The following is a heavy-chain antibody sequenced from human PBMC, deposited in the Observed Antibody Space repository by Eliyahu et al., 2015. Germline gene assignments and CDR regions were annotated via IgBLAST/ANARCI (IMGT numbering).Heavy chain of an antibody. V-gene: IGHV4-34*01. D-gene: IGHD3-9*01. Sequence: QVQLQXWGAGLLKPFGDPVPHLRCLCGSXXXYYWSWIRQPPGKGREWIGEIKXSGSTNYNPSLKSRVTISVDTSKNQFSLKLSSVTAADTAVYYCARDRALVDWLLYYYYGMDVWGKGTTVTVSS. CDR3: ARDRALVDWLLYYYYGMDV. CDR2: IKXSGST. J-gene: IGHJ6*04. CDR1: GSXXXYY.